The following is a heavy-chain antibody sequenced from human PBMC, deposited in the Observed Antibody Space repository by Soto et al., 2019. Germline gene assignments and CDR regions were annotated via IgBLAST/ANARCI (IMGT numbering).Heavy chain of an antibody. V-gene: IGHV4-59*01. CDR2: IYYSGST. CDR3: ARDRHYGMDV. CDR1: GGSISSYY. J-gene: IGHJ6*02. Sequence: TSETLSLTCTVSGGSISSYYWSWIRQPPGKGLEWIGYIYYSGSTNYNPSLKSRVTISVDTSKNQFSLKLSSVTAADTAVYYCARDRHYGMDVWGQGTTVTVSS.